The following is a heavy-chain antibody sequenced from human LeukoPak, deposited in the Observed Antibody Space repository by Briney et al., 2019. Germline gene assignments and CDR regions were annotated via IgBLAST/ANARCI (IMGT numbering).Heavy chain of an antibody. J-gene: IGHJ5*02. V-gene: IGHV4-34*01. D-gene: IGHD3-22*01. Sequence: SETLSLTCAVYGGSFSGYYWSWIRQPPGKGLEWIGEINHSGSTNYNPSLKSRVTISVDTSKNQFSLKLSSVTAADTAVYYCARDYYDSSGYYPGSWFDPWAREPWSPSPQ. CDR3: ARDYYDSSGYYPGSWFDP. CDR1: GGSFSGYY. CDR2: INHSGST.